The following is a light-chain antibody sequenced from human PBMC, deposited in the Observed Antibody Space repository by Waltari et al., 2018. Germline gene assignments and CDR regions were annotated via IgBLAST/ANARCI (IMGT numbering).Light chain of an antibody. CDR2: KAS. Sequence: DIQMTQSPSTLSASVGDRVTITCRASQSISSWLSWYQQKPGKAPKLLIYKASSLESGVPSRFSGSGSGTEFTLTISSLQPDDFATYYCQQYNSYPYTFGQGTKLEIK. J-gene: IGKJ2*01. CDR3: QQYNSYPYT. V-gene: IGKV1-5*03. CDR1: QSISSW.